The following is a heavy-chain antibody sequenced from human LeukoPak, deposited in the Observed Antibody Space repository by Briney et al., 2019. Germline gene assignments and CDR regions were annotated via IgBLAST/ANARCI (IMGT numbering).Heavy chain of an antibody. CDR2: ISSSGGST. D-gene: IGHD3-10*01. CDR3: AKLWFGELLLYDY. V-gene: IGHV3-23*01. J-gene: IGHJ4*02. Sequence: PGGSLRLSCAASGLTFSNYAMSWVRQAPGKGLEWVSLISSSGGSTYYADSVKGRFTISRDNSKDTLYLHINSLRAEDTAVYYCAKLWFGELLLYDYWGQGTLVTVSS. CDR1: GLTFSNYA.